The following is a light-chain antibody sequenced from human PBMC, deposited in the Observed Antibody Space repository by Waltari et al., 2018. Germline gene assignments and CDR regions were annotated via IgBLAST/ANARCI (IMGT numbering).Light chain of an antibody. CDR2: DAS. Sequence: VLTQPPGTLSWSPGETATLSCRASQYISSNYLAWYQQKPGQAPRLLIYDASNRGTGIAKLFSGSCSGTVFTLTISRLEHDDVALYYCQQYGSSPVTFGGGTKVEIK. CDR1: QYISSNY. CDR3: QQYGSSPVT. J-gene: IGKJ4*01. V-gene: IGKV3-20*01.